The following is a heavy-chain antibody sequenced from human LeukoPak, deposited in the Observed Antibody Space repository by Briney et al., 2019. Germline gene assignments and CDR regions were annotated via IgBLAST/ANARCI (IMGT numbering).Heavy chain of an antibody. CDR1: GYTFTSYA. V-gene: IGHV7-4-1*02. CDR2: INTNTGNP. CDR3: ARDWWFGESSGGDY. Sequence: ASVKVSCKASGYTFTSYAMNWVRQAPGQGLEWMGWINTNTGNPTYAQGFTGRFVFSLDTSVSTAYLQISSLKAEDTAVYYCARDWWFGESSGGDYWGQGTLVTVSS. J-gene: IGHJ4*02. D-gene: IGHD3-10*01.